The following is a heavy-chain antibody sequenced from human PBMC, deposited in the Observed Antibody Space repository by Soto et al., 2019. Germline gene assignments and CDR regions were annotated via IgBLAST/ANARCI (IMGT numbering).Heavy chain of an antibody. Sequence: SETLSLTCTVSGGSISSGGYYWSWIRQHPGKGLEWIGYIYYSGSTHYNPSLKSRVTISVDTSKNQFSLKLSSVTAADTAVYYCARPVITGTTAFDIWGQGTMVTVSS. CDR1: GGSISSGGYY. CDR3: ARPVITGTTAFDI. D-gene: IGHD1-7*01. J-gene: IGHJ3*02. V-gene: IGHV4-31*02. CDR2: IYYSGST.